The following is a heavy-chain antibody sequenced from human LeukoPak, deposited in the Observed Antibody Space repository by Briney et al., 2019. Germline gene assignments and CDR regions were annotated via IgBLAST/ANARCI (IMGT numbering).Heavy chain of an antibody. D-gene: IGHD1-26*01. CDR2: ISGSGGST. J-gene: IGHJ5*02. Sequence: PGGSLRLSCAASGFTFSSYAMSWVRQAPGKGLDWVSAISGSGGSTYYADSVKGRFTISRDNSKNTLYLQMNSLRAEDTAVYYCVKAKGARFDPWGQGTLVTVSS. CDR3: VKAKGARFDP. V-gene: IGHV3-23*01. CDR1: GFTFSSYA.